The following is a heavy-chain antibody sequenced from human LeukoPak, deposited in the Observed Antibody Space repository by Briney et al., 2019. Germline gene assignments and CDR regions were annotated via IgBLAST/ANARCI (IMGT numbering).Heavy chain of an antibody. D-gene: IGHD3-3*01. CDR1: GFTFSSYA. Sequence: PGRSLRLSCAASGFTFSSYAMSWVRQAPGKGLEWVSAISGSGGSTYYADSVKGRFTISRDNSKNTLYLQMNSMRAEDTAVYYCAKALRFLEWLFQYWGQGTLVAVSS. CDR3: AKALRFLEWLFQY. CDR2: ISGSGGST. V-gene: IGHV3-23*01. J-gene: IGHJ4*02.